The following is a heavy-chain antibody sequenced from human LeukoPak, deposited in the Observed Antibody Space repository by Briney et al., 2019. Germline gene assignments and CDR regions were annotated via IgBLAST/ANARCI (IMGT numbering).Heavy chain of an antibody. CDR1: GGSFTSHY. CDR2: YSGST. Sequence: TSETLSLTCTVSGGSFTSHYWSWIRQPPGKGLEWIGYYSGSTNYNPSLKSRATILADTSKNQFSLKLTSVTAADTAVYYCARDRYFDNWGQGILVTVSP. V-gene: IGHV4-59*11. J-gene: IGHJ4*02. CDR3: ARDRYFDN.